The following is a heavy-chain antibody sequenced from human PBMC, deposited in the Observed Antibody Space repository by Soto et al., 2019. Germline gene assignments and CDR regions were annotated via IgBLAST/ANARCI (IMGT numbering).Heavy chain of an antibody. CDR2: ISYDEINK. V-gene: IGHV3-30*18. CDR3: AKSVYNWNDGFFDY. D-gene: IGHD1-1*01. J-gene: IGHJ4*02. CDR1: GFTFSSYG. Sequence: GGSLRLSCAASGFTFSSYGMHWVRQAPGKGLEWVAIISYDEINKYYADSVKGRFTISRDNSRNTLYLQMNSLRAEDTAVYYCAKSVYNWNDGFFDYWGQGTLVTVSS.